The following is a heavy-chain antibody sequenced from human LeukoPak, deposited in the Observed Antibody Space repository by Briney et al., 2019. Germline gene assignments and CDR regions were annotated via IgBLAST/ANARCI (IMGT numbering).Heavy chain of an antibody. D-gene: IGHD3-22*01. V-gene: IGHV3-66*01. CDR3: TKTRGDDSSGYYLFDY. Sequence: PGGSLRLSCAASGFTVSSNYMSWVRQAPGKGLEWVSVIYSGGSTYYADSVKGRFTISRDDSKNTAYLQMNSLKTEDTAVYYCTKTRGDDSSGYYLFDYWGQGTLVTVSS. CDR2: IYSGGST. CDR1: GFTVSSNY. J-gene: IGHJ4*02.